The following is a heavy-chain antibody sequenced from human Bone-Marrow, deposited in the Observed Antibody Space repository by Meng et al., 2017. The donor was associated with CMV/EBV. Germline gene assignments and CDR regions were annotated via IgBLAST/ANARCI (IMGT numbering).Heavy chain of an antibody. CDR3: SRGRGDNWYYYGMDF. CDR2: ISSSGSTT. J-gene: IGHJ6*02. D-gene: IGHD1-1*01. V-gene: IGHV3-48*03. Sequence: GESQKISCAASGFTFSAYEMNWVRQAPGKGLEWVLYISSSGSTTYYADSVKGRFTISRDNAKKSLYLQMNRLSAEDTAVYYCSRGRGDNWYYYGMDFWGQGTTVTVSS. CDR1: GFTFSAYE.